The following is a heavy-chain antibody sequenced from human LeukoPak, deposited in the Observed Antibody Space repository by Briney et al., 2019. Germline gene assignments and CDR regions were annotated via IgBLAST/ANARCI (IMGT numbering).Heavy chain of an antibody. V-gene: IGHV4-59*11. CDR3: ARSGDSSAYFGS. CDR2: IYYDGTT. CDR1: GVPISSHY. D-gene: IGHD3-22*01. J-gene: IGHJ4*02. Sequence: SETLSLTCTVSGVPISSHYWSWSRQPPGKGLEWIGNIYYDGTTNYNPPLRSRITISIDTSRNQFSLRLSSVTTADSAMYYCARSGDSSAYFGSWGQGTLVAVSS.